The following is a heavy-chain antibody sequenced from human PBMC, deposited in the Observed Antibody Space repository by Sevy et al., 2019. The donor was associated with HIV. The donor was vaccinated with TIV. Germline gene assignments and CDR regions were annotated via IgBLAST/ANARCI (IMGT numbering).Heavy chain of an antibody. CDR2: IGWNSGFI. V-gene: IGHV3-9*01. Sequence: SLRLSCAASGFTFDDYAVQWVRQAPGRGLEWVSGIGWNSGFIGYGYSVKGGFTISRDNAKNSLYLQMNSLTAADTALYYCAKDKGTAMVNGFDNWGQGTLVTVSS. CDR3: AKDKGTAMVNGFDN. D-gene: IGHD5-18*01. CDR1: GFTFDDYA. J-gene: IGHJ4*02.